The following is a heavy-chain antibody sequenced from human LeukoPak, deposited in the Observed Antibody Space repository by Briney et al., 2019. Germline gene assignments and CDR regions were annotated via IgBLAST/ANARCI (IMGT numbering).Heavy chain of an antibody. CDR3: ARQQGFGELPYDAFDI. J-gene: IGHJ3*02. D-gene: IGHD3-10*01. CDR1: GGSISSYY. Sequence: PSETLSLTCTVSGGSISSYYWSWIRQPPGKGLEWIGYIYYSGSTNYNPSLKSRVTISVDRSKNQFSLKLSSVTAADTAVYYCARQQGFGELPYDAFDIWGQGTMVTVSS. V-gene: IGHV4-59*08. CDR2: IYYSGST.